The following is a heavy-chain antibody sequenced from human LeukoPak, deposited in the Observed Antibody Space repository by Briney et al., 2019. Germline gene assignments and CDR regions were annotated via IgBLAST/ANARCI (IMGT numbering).Heavy chain of an antibody. V-gene: IGHV1-3*01. D-gene: IGHD2-2*01. J-gene: IGHJ6*04. CDR2: TNAGNGNT. Sequence: GASVKVSCKASGYTFTSYAMHWVRQAPGQRLEWMGWTNAGNGNTKYSQKFQGRVTITRDTSASTAYMELSSLRSEDTAVYYCARDRGSSTSRTYYYYYGMDVWGKGTTVTVSS. CDR1: GYTFTSYA. CDR3: ARDRGSSTSRTYYYYYGMDV.